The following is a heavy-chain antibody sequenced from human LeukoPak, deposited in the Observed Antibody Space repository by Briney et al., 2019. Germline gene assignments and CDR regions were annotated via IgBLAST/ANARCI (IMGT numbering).Heavy chain of an antibody. V-gene: IGHV4-61*01. Sequence: SETLSLTCTVSGGSVSSGPYYWSWIRRPPGKGLEWIGYIYYSGSTNYNPSLESRVTISIDTSKNQFSLRLSSVTAADTAVYYCARGRGIQLWLYYFDYWGQGTLVTVSS. CDR2: IYYSGST. CDR3: ARGRGIQLWLYYFDY. CDR1: GGSVSSGPYY. D-gene: IGHD5-18*01. J-gene: IGHJ4*02.